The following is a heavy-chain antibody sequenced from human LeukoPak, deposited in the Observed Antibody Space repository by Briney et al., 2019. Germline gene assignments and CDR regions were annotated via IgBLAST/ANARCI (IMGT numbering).Heavy chain of an antibody. V-gene: IGHV1-2*04. CDR1: GYTFTGYY. D-gene: IGHD6-13*01. CDR2: INPNSGGT. Sequence: GASVKVSCKASGYTFTGYYMHWVRRAPGQGLEWMGWINPNSGGTNYAQKFQGWVTMTRDTSISTAYMELSRLRSDDTAVYYCARGVAAADYYYYGMDVWGKGTTVTVSS. CDR3: ARGVAAADYYYYGMDV. J-gene: IGHJ6*04.